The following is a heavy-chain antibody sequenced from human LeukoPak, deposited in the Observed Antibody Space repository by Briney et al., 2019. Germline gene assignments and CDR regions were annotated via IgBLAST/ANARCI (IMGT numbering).Heavy chain of an antibody. D-gene: IGHD3-22*01. Sequence: SETLSLTCTVSGYSISSGYYWGWIRQPPGKGLEWIGSIYHSGSTYYNPSLKSRVTISVDTSKNQFSLKLSSVTAADTAVYYCARGAQDYDSSGYPDAFDIWGQGTMVTVSS. CDR2: IYHSGST. CDR1: GYSISSGYY. CDR3: ARGAQDYDSSGYPDAFDI. V-gene: IGHV4-38-2*02. J-gene: IGHJ3*02.